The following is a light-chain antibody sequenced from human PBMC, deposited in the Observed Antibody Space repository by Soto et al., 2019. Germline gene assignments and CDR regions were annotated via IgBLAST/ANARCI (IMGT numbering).Light chain of an antibody. V-gene: IGLV4-69*01. CDR1: SGHIGYA. J-gene: IGLJ3*02. CDR2: LNSDGSH. CDR3: QTWGTGIWV. Sequence: QPVLTQSPSASASLGASVKLTCTLSSGHIGYAIAWHQQQPEKGPRFLMKLNSDGSHFKGDGIPDRFSGSSSGAERYLTISSLQYEDESDYYCQTWGTGIWVFGGGTKLTVL.